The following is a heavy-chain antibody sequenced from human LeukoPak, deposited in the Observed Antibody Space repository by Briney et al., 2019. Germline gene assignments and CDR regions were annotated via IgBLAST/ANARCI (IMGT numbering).Heavy chain of an antibody. CDR3: ARDEDDYGDKYFDY. J-gene: IGHJ4*02. D-gene: IGHD4-17*01. CDR2: MNPNSGNT. Sequence: GASVKVSCKASGYTFKNYDINWVRQATGQGLEWMGWMNPNSGNTGFAQKFQDRVSMTRDTSTSTVYMELSSLRSEDTAVYYCARDEDDYGDKYFDYWGQGTLVTVSS. V-gene: IGHV1-8*02. CDR1: GYTFKNYD.